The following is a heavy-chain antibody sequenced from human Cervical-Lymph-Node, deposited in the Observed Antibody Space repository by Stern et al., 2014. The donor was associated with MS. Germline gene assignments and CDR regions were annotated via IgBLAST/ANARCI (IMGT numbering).Heavy chain of an antibody. J-gene: IGHJ4*02. CDR2: ISWDSGNT. CDR1: GFTFDDAA. D-gene: IGHD3-16*01. V-gene: IGHV3-9*01. Sequence: EVQLVESGGGLVQPGRSLSLSCAASGFTFDDAAMHWVRQVPGMGLEWVSGISWDSGNTGYADSVKGRFTISRDNAKNSLYLQMNSLRPEDTALYYCVKAVGVDVTTFLGFEDWGQGTLVTVSS. CDR3: VKAVGVDVTTFLGFED.